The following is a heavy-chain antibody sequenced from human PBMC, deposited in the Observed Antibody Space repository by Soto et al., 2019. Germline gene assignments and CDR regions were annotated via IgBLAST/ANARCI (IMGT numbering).Heavy chain of an antibody. CDR2: ISSSSTI. V-gene: IGHV3-48*01. Sequence: PGGSLRLSCAASGFTFSSYSMNWVRQAPGKGLEWVSYISSSSTIYYADSVKGRFTISRDNAKNSLYLQMNSLRAEDTAVYYCARDILAVAGTVDYWGQGTLVTVSS. CDR3: ARDILAVAGTVDY. CDR1: GFTFSSYS. J-gene: IGHJ4*02. D-gene: IGHD6-19*01.